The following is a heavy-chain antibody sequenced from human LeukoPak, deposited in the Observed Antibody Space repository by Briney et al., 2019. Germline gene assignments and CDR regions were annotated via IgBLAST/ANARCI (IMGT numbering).Heavy chain of an antibody. J-gene: IGHJ4*02. V-gene: IGHV3-66*01. CDR2: IYSGGST. Sequence: PGGFLRPSCAASGFTVSSNYMSWVRQAPGKGLEWVSVIYSGGSTYYADSVKGRFTISRDNSKNTLYLQMNSLRAEDTAVYYCARVEGVSSGWYPYSDYWGQGTLVTVSS. CDR1: GFTVSSNY. CDR3: ARVEGVSSGWYPYSDY. D-gene: IGHD6-19*01.